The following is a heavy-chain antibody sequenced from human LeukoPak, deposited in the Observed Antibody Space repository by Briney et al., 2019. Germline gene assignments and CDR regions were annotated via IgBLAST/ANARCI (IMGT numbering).Heavy chain of an antibody. CDR1: GYTFTSYA. V-gene: IGHV1-3*01. CDR3: ARDSYQLRYFDWLLYFNWFDP. CDR2: INAGNGNT. Sequence: ASVKVSCKASGYTFTSYAMHWVRQAPGQRLERMGWINAGNGNTKYSQKFQGRVTITRDTSASTAYMELSSLRSEDTAVYYCARDSYQLRYFDWLLYFNWFDPWGQGTLVTVSS. D-gene: IGHD3-9*01. J-gene: IGHJ5*02.